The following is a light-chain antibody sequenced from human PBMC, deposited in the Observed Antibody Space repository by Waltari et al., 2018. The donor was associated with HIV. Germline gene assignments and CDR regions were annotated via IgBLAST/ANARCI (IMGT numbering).Light chain of an antibody. CDR3: HSYDSGLGAL. V-gene: IGLV1-40*01. Sequence: QSVLTQPPSVSGAPGQKVTISCTGSTSNIGPDYDVHWYQQLPGRAPKVLIYGNNKRPSGIPDRFSGSKSGTSASLAITGLQSDDEADYYCHSYDSGLGALFGGGTKVTVL. CDR1: TSNIGPDYD. J-gene: IGLJ3*02. CDR2: GNN.